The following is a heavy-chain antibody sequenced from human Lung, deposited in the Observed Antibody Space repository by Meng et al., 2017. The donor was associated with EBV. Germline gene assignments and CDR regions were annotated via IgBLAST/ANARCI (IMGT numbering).Heavy chain of an antibody. CDR2: FHTSGGT. V-gene: IGHV4-4*07. J-gene: IGHJ4*02. D-gene: IGHD4-11*01. Sequence: QVQTQESGPQMTKPSETLPPPSPVSGGPINTYYWHWIRQPAGKGLEWIGRFHTSGGTKYNPSLKSRVTMSVDLSKSQLSLNLNSVTAADTAVYYCAADPLLDDYGNSFDYWGQGTLVTVSS. CDR3: AADPLLDDYGNSFDY. CDR1: GGPINTYY.